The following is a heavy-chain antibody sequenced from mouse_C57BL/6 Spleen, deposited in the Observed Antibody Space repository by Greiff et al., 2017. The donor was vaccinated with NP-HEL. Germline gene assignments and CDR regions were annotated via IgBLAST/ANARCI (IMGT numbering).Heavy chain of an antibody. J-gene: IGHJ1*03. CDR3: TRYSPDWYFDV. CDR2: IDPETGGT. Sequence: QVHVKQSGAELVRPGASVTLSCKASGYTFTDYEMHWVKQTPVHGLEWIGAIDPETGGTAYNQKFKGKAILTADKSSSTAYMELRSLTSEDSAVYYCTRYSPDWYFDVWGTGTTVTVSS. V-gene: IGHV1-15*01. CDR1: GYTFTDYE.